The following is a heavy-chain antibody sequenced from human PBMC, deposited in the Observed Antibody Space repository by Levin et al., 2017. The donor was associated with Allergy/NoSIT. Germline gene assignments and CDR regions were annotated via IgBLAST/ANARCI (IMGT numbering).Heavy chain of an antibody. V-gene: IGHV2-5*01. CDR3: AQRQWSTYGY. Sequence: TLSLTCSFSGFSLSTVAVAVGWIRQPPGTALEWLALIYGNDDKRYSPSLKSRLTITKDTSRNQVVLTMTNVDPVDTGTYYCAQRQWSTYGYWGQGILVTVSS. J-gene: IGHJ4*02. D-gene: IGHD2-2*01. CDR2: IYGNDDK. CDR1: GFSLSTVAVA.